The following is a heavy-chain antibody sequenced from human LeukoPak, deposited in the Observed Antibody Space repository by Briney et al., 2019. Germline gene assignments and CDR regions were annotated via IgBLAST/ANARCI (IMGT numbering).Heavy chain of an antibody. Sequence: GGSLRLSCAATGFTFSSYGMHWVRQAPGKGLEWVAFIRYDGSNKYYADSVKGRFTISRDNSKNTLYLQMNSLRAEDTAVYYCAKDLSITRVEENWFDPWGQGTLVSVSS. D-gene: IGHD3-10*01. V-gene: IGHV3-30*02. J-gene: IGHJ5*02. CDR2: IRYDGSNK. CDR3: AKDLSITRVEENWFDP. CDR1: GFTFSSYG.